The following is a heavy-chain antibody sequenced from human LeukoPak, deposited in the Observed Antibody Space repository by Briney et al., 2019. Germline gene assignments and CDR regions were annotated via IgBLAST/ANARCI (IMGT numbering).Heavy chain of an antibody. V-gene: IGHV4-59*01. CDR2: IYYSGST. CDR1: GGSISSYY. D-gene: IGHD1-26*01. CDR3: ARVDSGSYFLGY. J-gene: IGHJ4*02. Sequence: RPSETLSLTCTVSGGSISSYYWSWIRQPPGKGLEWIGYIYYSGSTNYNPSLKSRVTISVDTSKNQFSLKLSSVTAADTAVYYCARVDSGSYFLGYWGQGTLVTVSS.